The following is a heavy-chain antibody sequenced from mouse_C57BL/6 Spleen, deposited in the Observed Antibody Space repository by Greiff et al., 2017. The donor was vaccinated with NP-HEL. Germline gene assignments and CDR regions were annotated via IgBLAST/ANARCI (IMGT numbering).Heavy chain of an antibody. CDR1: GYTFTDYE. Sequence: VQLQQPGAELVRPGASVTLSCKASGYTFTDYEMHWVKQTPVHGLEWIGAIDPETGGTAYNQKFKGKAILTADKSSSTAYMELRSLTSEDSAVYYCTRGTMVTDYYAMDYWGQGTSVTVSS. CDR3: TRGTMVTDYYAMDY. V-gene: IGHV1-15*01. CDR2: IDPETGGT. D-gene: IGHD2-2*01. J-gene: IGHJ4*01.